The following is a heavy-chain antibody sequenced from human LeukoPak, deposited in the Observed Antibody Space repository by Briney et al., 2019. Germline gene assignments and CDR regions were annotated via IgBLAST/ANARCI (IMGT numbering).Heavy chain of an antibody. CDR1: GFSFEYFT. CDR3: ARAWGTYYYDSSGYFPDY. CDR2: VSWDSGII. D-gene: IGHD3-22*01. Sequence: GSLRLSCAASGFSFEYFTMHWVRQGPGKGLEWVSLVSWDSGIIYYGDSVRGRFTISRDNSKNSLYLQMNSLRSDDTAVYYCARAWGTYYYDSSGYFPDYWGQGTLVTVSS. V-gene: IGHV3-43*01. J-gene: IGHJ4*02.